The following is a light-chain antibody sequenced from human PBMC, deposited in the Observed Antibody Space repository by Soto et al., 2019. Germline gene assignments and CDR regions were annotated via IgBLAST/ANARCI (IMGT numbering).Light chain of an antibody. Sequence: QSVLTQPASVSGSPGQSITISCTGSSSDIGGHNYVSWYQQHPGKAPKLIIFDVSSRPSGVSNRFSGSKSGNTASLTISGLQAEDEADYYCSSYATSGTPYVFATGTQLTVL. CDR3: SSYATSGTPYV. V-gene: IGLV2-14*01. J-gene: IGLJ1*01. CDR2: DVS. CDR1: SSDIGGHNY.